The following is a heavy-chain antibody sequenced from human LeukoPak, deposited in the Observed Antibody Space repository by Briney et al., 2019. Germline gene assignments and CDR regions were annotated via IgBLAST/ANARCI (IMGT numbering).Heavy chain of an antibody. CDR3: ARGSVQLWLRDTYFYMDV. CDR2: INWNGRIT. CDR1: GFTFDDYA. J-gene: IGHJ6*03. Sequence: GESLRLSCAASGFTFDDYAMNWVRQVPGRGLEWVSGINWNGRITEYADSVEDRFTISRQNTKNSLYLYMNNLGGEDTALYFCARGSVQLWLRDTYFYMDVWGKGTTVTVSS. V-gene: IGHV3-20*04. D-gene: IGHD5-18*01.